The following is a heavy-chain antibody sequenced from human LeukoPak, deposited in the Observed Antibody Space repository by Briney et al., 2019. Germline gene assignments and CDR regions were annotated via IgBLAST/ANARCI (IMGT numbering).Heavy chain of an antibody. Sequence: PSETLSLTCTVSGGSISSYYWSWIRQPPGKGLEWIGYIYYSGSTNYNPSLKSRVTISVDTSKNQFSLKLSSVTAADTAVYYCARGRSRLGYWGQGTLVTVSS. J-gene: IGHJ4*02. CDR1: GGSISSYY. V-gene: IGHV4-59*01. CDR3: ARGRSRLGY. CDR2: IYYSGST. D-gene: IGHD1-26*01.